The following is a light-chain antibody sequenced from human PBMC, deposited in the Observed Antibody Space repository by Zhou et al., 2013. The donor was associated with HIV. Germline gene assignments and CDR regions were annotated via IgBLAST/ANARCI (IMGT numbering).Light chain of an antibody. V-gene: IGKV2-28*01. CDR1: QSLLHSNGYNY. CDR3: MQGLQTSIT. J-gene: IGKJ5*01. Sequence: VLTQSPLSLPVTPGEAASISCRSSQSLLHSNGYNYLDWYLQKPGQSPQLLIYLGSNRASGVPDRFSGSGSGTDFTLKISRVEAEDVGVYYCMQGLQTSITFGQGTRLEIK. CDR2: LGS.